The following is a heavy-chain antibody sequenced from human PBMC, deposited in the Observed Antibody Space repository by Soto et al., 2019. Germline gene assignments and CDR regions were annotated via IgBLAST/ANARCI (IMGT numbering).Heavy chain of an antibody. CDR2: INPNSGGT. J-gene: IGHJ6*02. D-gene: IGHD1-26*01. CDR3: ARGFDSPKGATFSGMDV. V-gene: IGHV1-2*02. Sequence: ASVKVSCKASGDTFSSYNISWVRQAPGQGLEWMGWINPNSGGTNYAQKFQGRVTMTRDTSISTAYMELSRLRSDDTAVYYCARGFDSPKGATFSGMDVWGQGTTVTVSS. CDR1: GDTFSSYN.